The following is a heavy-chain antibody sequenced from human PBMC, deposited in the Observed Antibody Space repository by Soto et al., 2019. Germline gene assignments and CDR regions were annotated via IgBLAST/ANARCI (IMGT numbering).Heavy chain of an antibody. CDR1: GFTFSSYS. CDR2: ISSSSSTI. J-gene: IGHJ4*02. CDR3: ARENVLRYFDWSPFDY. V-gene: IGHV3-48*02. Sequence: GESLKISCAASGFTFSSYSMNWVRQAPGKGLEWVSYISSSSSTIYYADSGKGRFTISRENAKNSLYLQMNSLRDEDTAVYYCARENVLRYFDWSPFDYWGQGTLVTVSS. D-gene: IGHD3-9*01.